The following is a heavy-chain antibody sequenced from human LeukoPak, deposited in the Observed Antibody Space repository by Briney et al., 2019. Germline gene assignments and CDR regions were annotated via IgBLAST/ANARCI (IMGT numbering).Heavy chain of an antibody. D-gene: IGHD7-27*01. CDR1: GFTFSSYS. V-gene: IGHV3-48*01. CDR3: ARDSSSTGPPLYNWFDP. CDR2: ISSSSSTI. J-gene: IGHJ5*02. Sequence: PGGSLRLSCAASGFTFSSYSMNWVRQAPGKGLEWVSYISSSSSTIYYADSVKGRFTISRDNAENSLYLQMNSLRAEDTAVYYCARDSSSTGPPLYNWFDPWGQGTLVTVSS.